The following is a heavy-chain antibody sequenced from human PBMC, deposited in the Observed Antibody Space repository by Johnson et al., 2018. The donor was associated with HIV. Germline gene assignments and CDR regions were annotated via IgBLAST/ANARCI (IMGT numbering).Heavy chain of an antibody. J-gene: IGHJ3*02. D-gene: IGHD6-6*01. Sequence: VQLVESGGGLVQPGGSLRLSCAASGFTFSSYAMSWVRQAPGKGLEWVANIKQDGSEKTYVDSVKGRFTISRDNAKNSLYLQMNSLRAEDTAVYYCATLKGPRLHIAARRPDAFDIWGQGTMVTVSS. V-gene: IGHV3-7*01. CDR3: ATLKGPRLHIAARRPDAFDI. CDR1: GFTFSSYA. CDR2: IKQDGSEK.